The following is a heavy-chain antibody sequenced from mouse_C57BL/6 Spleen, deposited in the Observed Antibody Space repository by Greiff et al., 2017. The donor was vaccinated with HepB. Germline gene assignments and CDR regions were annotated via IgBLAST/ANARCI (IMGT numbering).Heavy chain of an antibody. Sequence: QVQLKESGPELVKPGASVKISCKASGYAFSSSWMNWVKQRPGKGLEWIGRIYPGDGDTNYNGKFKGKATLTADKSSSTAYMQLSSLTSEDSAVYFCARSREGFDYWGQGTTLTVSS. J-gene: IGHJ2*01. V-gene: IGHV1-82*01. CDR2: IYPGDGDT. CDR3: ARSREGFDY. CDR1: GYAFSSSW.